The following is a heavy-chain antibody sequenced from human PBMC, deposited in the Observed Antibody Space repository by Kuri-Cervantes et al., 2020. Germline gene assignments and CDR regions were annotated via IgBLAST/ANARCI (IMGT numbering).Heavy chain of an antibody. CDR1: GYTFTSYS. J-gene: IGHJ3*02. CDR3: ARDYPGDHDAFDI. V-gene: IGHV1-18*01. D-gene: IGHD3-16*01. CDR2: ISAYNGNT. Sequence: ASVKVSCKASGYTFTSYSISWVRQAPGQGLEWMGWISAYNGNTNYAQNVQGRVIMTTDTSTSTVYMELRSLRSDDTAVYFCARDYPGDHDAFDIWGQGTMVTVSS.